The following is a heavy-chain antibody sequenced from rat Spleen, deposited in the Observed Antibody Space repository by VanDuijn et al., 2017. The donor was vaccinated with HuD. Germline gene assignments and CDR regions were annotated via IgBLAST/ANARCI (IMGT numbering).Heavy chain of an antibody. Sequence: EVQLAESGGGLVQPGRSLKLSCAASGFTFSDYYMAWVRQAPKKGLEWVASISTGGGNTYYRDSVKGRFTISRENAKDILYLQMDSLRSEDTATYYCARHGYTTDYLNWFAYWGQGTLVTVSS. CDR1: GFTFSDYY. V-gene: IGHV5-25*01. J-gene: IGHJ3*01. CDR2: ISTGGGNT. CDR3: ARHGYTTDYLNWFAY. D-gene: IGHD1-6*01.